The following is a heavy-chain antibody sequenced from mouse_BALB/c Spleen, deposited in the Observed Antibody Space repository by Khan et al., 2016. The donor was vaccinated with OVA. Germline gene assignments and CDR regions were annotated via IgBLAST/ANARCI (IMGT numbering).Heavy chain of an antibody. CDR3: ARGGSSGPAWFAY. CDR1: GYSITSGYF. D-gene: IGHD3-1*01. CDR2: IRYDGNS. J-gene: IGHJ3*01. Sequence: EVQLQESGPGLVKPSQSPSLTCSVTGYSITSGYFWNWIRQFPGNKLEWMGYIRYDGNSNYNPSLKNRISITRDTSKNQFFLKLNSVTPEDTATYCCARGGSSGPAWFAYWGQGTLVTVSA. V-gene: IGHV3-6*02.